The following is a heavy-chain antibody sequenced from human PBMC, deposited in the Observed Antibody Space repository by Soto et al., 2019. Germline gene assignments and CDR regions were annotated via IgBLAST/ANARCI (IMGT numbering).Heavy chain of an antibody. CDR2: IYYSGST. CDR3: ARRDYYYYGMDV. CDR1: GGSISSSSYY. Sequence: SETLSLTCTVSGGSISSSSYYWGWIRQPPGKGLEWIGSIYYSGSTYYNPSLKSRVTISVDTSKNQFSLKLSCVTAADTAVYYCARRDYYYYGMDVWGQGTTVTVSS. V-gene: IGHV4-39*01. J-gene: IGHJ6*02.